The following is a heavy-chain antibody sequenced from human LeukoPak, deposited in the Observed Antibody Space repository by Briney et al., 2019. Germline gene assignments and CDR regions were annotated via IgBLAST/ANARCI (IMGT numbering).Heavy chain of an antibody. J-gene: IGHJ4*02. D-gene: IGHD2-15*01. V-gene: IGHV5-51*01. CDR2: IYPGDSDT. CDR1: GYSFTNCW. CDR3: ARGYCGGGSCYSYDY. Sequence: GESLKISCKGSGYSFTNCWIGWVRQMPGKGLEWMGIIYPGDSDTRYSPSFQGQVTISADKSISTAYLQWSSLKASDTAMYYCARGYCGGGSCYSYDYWGQGALVTVSS.